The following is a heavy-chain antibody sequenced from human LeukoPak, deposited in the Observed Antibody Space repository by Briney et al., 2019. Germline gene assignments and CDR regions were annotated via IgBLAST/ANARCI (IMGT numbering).Heavy chain of an antibody. D-gene: IGHD6-19*01. CDR3: ARDGSGDSSGWYGRSYNWFDP. V-gene: IGHV1-18*04. J-gene: IGHJ5*02. CDR1: GYTFTSYY. Sequence: ASVKVSCKASGYTFTSYYMHWVRQAPGQGLEWMGWISAYNGNTNYAQKLQGRVTTTTDTSTSTAYMELRSLRSDDTAVYYCARDGSGDSSGWYGRSYNWFDPWGQGTLVTVSS. CDR2: ISAYNGNT.